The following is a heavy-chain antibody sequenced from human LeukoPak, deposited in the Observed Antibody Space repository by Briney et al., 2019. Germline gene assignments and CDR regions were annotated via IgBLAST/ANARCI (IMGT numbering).Heavy chain of an antibody. Sequence: GGSPRLSCAASGFTFSSYWIHWVRQAPGKGLVWASRINSDGSSTSYADSVKGRFTISRDNAKNTLYLQMNSLRAEDTAVYYCARGGYDYGDPNWFDPWGQGTLVTVSS. D-gene: IGHD4-17*01. J-gene: IGHJ5*02. CDR2: INSDGSST. V-gene: IGHV3-74*01. CDR1: GFTFSSYW. CDR3: ARGGYDYGDPNWFDP.